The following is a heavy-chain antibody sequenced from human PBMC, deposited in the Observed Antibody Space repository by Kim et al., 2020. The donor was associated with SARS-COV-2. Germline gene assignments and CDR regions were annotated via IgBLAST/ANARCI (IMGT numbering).Heavy chain of an antibody. D-gene: IGHD3-3*01. Sequence: DSVKGRFTISRDNSKNTLYHQMNSLRVEDTAVSYCARDYYDFWSDSFVNWGQGALVTVSS. J-gene: IGHJ4*02. V-gene: IGHV3-66*01. CDR3: ARDYYDFWSDSFVN.